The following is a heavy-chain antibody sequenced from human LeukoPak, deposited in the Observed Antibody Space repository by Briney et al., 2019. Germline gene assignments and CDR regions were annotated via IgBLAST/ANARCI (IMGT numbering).Heavy chain of an antibody. Sequence: SETLSLTCTVSGGSISSYYWSWIRQPPGKGLQWIGYIYYSGTTDYNPSLKSRVTISVDTSKNQFSLNLTSVTAADTAVYHCARAPNSSDYSAGYWYFDLWGRGTLVTVSS. CDR1: GGSISSYY. J-gene: IGHJ2*01. V-gene: IGHV4-59*01. D-gene: IGHD3-22*01. CDR2: IYYSGTT. CDR3: ARAPNSSDYSAGYWYFDL.